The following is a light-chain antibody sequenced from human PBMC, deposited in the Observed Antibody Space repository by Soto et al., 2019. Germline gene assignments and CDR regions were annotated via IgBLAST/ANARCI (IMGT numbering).Light chain of an antibody. Sequence: SYELTQPPSVSVSPGQTASVTCSGDKLGDKFACWYQQKPGQSPVLVIYQDTKRPSGIPERFSGSNSGNTATLTISGTQAGDEADYYCQAWDNSTALFAGGTKLTVL. CDR2: QDT. CDR1: KLGDKF. V-gene: IGLV3-1*01. CDR3: QAWDNSTAL. J-gene: IGLJ2*01.